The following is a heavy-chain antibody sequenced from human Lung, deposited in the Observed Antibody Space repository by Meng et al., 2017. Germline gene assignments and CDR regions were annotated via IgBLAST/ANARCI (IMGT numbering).Heavy chain of an antibody. CDR3: ARDIGQWLVQRDLDY. CDR1: GYTFTSYG. Sequence: QGQLVQAGAEGKKPGAAVKVCCKASGYTFTSYGISWVRQAPGQGLEWMGWISAYNGNTNYAQKLQGRVTMTTDTSTSTAYMELRSLRSDDTAVYYCARDIGQWLVQRDLDYWGQGTLVTVSS. CDR2: ISAYNGNT. J-gene: IGHJ4*02. V-gene: IGHV1-18*01. D-gene: IGHD6-19*01.